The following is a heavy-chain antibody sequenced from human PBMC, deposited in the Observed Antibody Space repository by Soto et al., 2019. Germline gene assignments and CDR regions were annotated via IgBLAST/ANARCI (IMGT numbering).Heavy chain of an antibody. CDR2: IYYSGST. CDR3: ASTIAARPGMVYYYYYGMDV. D-gene: IGHD6-6*01. Sequence: QLQLQESGPGLVKPSETLSLTCTVSGGSISSSSYYWGWIRQPPGKGLEWIGSIYYSGSTYYSPSLKSRVTISVDTSKNQFSLKLSSVTAADTAVYYCASTIAARPGMVYYYYYGMDVWGQGTTVTVSS. J-gene: IGHJ6*02. V-gene: IGHV4-39*01. CDR1: GGSISSSSYY.